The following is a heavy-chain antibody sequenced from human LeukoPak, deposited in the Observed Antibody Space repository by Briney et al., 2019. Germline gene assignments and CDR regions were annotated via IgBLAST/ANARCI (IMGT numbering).Heavy chain of an antibody. CDR3: SRGLYFFSITSCKQKRYSYYGMDV. V-gene: IGHV4-34*01. J-gene: IGHJ6*02. CDR2: INHSGST. CDR1: GGSFSGYY. Sequence: SETLSLTCAVYGGSFSGYYWSWIRQPPGKGLEWIGEINHSGSTNYNPSLKSRVTISVDTSKNQFSLKLSSVTAADTAVYYCSRGLYFFSITSCKQKRYSYYGMDVWGQGPPVTVS. D-gene: IGHD2-2*01.